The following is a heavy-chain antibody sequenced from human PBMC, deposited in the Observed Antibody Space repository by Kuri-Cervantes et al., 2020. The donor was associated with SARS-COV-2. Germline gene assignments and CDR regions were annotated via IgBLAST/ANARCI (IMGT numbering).Heavy chain of an antibody. Sequence: GGSLRLSCAASGFTFSSYSMNWVRQAPGKGLEWVSYISSSSSTIYYADSVKGRFTISRDNVKNSLYPQMNSLRAEDTAVYYCAGDHYYYYYMDVWGKGTTVTVSS. CDR1: GFTFSSYS. V-gene: IGHV3-48*01. J-gene: IGHJ6*03. CDR3: AGDHYYYYYMDV. D-gene: IGHD3-10*01. CDR2: ISSSSSTI.